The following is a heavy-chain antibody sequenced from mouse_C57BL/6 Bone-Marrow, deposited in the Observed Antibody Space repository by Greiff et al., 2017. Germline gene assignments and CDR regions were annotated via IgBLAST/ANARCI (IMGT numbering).Heavy chain of an antibody. CDR3: ARFLRLTWFAY. D-gene: IGHD3-2*02. V-gene: IGHV1-50*01. J-gene: IGHJ3*01. CDR2: IDPSDSYT. CDR1: GYTFTSYW. Sequence: QVQLQQPGAELVKPGASVKLSCKASGYTFTSYWMPWVKQRPGQGLEWIGEIDPSDSYTNYNQKFKGKATLTVDTSSSTAYMQLSSLTSEDSAVYYCARFLRLTWFAYWGQGTLVTVSA.